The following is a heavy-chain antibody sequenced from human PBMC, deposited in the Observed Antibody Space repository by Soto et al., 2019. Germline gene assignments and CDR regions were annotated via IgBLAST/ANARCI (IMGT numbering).Heavy chain of an antibody. Sequence: GASVKVSCKASGGTFSSYTISWVRQAPGQGLEWMGRIIPILGIANYAQKFQGRVTITADKSTSTAYMELSSLRSEDTAVYYCARVSGEYCSSTSCPSFDPWGQGTLVTVSS. CDR1: GGTFSSYT. J-gene: IGHJ5*02. CDR3: ARVSGEYCSSTSCPSFDP. D-gene: IGHD2-2*01. V-gene: IGHV1-69*02. CDR2: IIPILGIA.